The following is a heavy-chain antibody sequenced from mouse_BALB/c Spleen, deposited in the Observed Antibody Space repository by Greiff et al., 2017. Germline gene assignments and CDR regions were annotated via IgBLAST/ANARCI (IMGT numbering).Heavy chain of an antibody. V-gene: IGHV1-5*01. Sequence: EVQLQQSGTVLARPGASVKMSCKASGYTFTSYWMHWVKQRPGQGLEWIGAIYPGNSDTSYNQKFKGKAKLTAVTSTSTAYMELSSLTNEDSAVYYCTRLGNYGSYYAMDYWGQGTSVTVSS. CDR2: IYPGNSDT. J-gene: IGHJ4*01. CDR1: GYTFTSYW. CDR3: TRLGNYGSYYAMDY. D-gene: IGHD1-1*01.